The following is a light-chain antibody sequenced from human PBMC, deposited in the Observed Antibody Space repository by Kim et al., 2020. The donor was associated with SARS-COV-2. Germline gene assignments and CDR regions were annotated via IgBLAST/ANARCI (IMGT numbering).Light chain of an antibody. J-gene: IGKJ1*01. V-gene: IGKV3D-7*01. CDR1: QSVSSSY. Sequence: PGERVTLSCRASQSVSSSYLTWYQQKHGQAPRLLIYGASTRATGIPARFSGSGSGTDFTLTISSLQPEDFAVYYCQQDYNLPRTFGQGTKV. CDR3: QQDYNLPRT. CDR2: GAS.